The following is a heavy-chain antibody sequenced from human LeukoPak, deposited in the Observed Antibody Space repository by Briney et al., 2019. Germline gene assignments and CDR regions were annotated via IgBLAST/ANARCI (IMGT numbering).Heavy chain of an antibody. CDR1: GFTFSSYS. V-gene: IGHV3-21*01. J-gene: IGHJ4*02. D-gene: IGHD5-12*01. CDR3: ARTDIVATGGDY. Sequence: GGSPRLSCAASGFTFSSYSMNWVRQAPGKGLEWVSSISSGSSYIYYADSVKGRFTISRDNAKNSLYLQMNSLRAEDTAVYYCARTDIVATGGDYWGQGTLVTVSS. CDR2: ISSGSSYI.